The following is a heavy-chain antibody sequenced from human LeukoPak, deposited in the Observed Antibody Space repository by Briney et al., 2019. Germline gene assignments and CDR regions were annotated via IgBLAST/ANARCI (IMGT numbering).Heavy chain of an antibody. Sequence: ASVKVSCKASGGTFSSYAISWVRQAPGQGLEWMGGIIPIFGTANYAQKFQGRVTITADESTSTAYMELSSLRSEDTAVYYCARLDCTNGVCYHDYWGQGTLVTVSS. J-gene: IGHJ4*02. V-gene: IGHV1-69*13. CDR2: IIPIFGTA. CDR1: GGTFSSYA. CDR3: ARLDCTNGVCYHDY. D-gene: IGHD2-8*01.